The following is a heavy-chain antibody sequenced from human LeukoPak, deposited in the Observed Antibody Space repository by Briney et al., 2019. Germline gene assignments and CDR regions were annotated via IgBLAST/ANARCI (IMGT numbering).Heavy chain of an antibody. CDR1: GFPFSDYY. J-gene: IGHJ5*02. Sequence: GGSLTLPCAASGFPFSDYYMSWLRQAPGKGLEWVSYISRSGSTIYYADSVKGRFTISRDNAKNSLYLQMNSLRAEDTAVYYCARFFRPGYPFDPWGQGTLVTVSS. V-gene: IGHV3-11*01. D-gene: IGHD5-18*01. CDR3: ARFFRPGYPFDP. CDR2: ISRSGSTI.